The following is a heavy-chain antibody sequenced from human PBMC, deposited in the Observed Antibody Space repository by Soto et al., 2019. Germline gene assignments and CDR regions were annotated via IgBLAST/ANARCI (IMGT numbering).Heavy chain of an antibody. CDR1: GGSISSGDYY. V-gene: IGHV4-61*08. Sequence: SETLSLTCTVSGGSISSGDYYWSWIRQPPGKGLEWIGYIYYSGSTNYNPSLRSRVTISVDTSKNQFSLKLSSVTAADTAVYYCARDQNYYDSSGYSYGMDVWGQGTTVTVSS. J-gene: IGHJ6*02. D-gene: IGHD3-22*01. CDR3: ARDQNYYDSSGYSYGMDV. CDR2: IYYSGST.